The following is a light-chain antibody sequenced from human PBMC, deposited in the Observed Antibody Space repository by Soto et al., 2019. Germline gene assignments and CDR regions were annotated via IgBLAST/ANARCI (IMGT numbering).Light chain of an antibody. CDR2: KAS. V-gene: IGKV1-5*03. CDR1: QSINTW. J-gene: IGKJ1*01. CDR3: QQYQTYSQ. Sequence: DIQMTQSPSTLSASVGDRVTITCRASQSINTWLAWYQLKPGRAPKLLIYKASTLGSGVPSRFSGSGSGTEFTLTISSLQPDDFAPYCQQYQTYSQFGQGTKVEIK.